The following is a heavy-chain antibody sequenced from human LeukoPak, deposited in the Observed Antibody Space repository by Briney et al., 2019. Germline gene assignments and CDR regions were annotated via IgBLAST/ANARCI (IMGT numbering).Heavy chain of an antibody. V-gene: IGHV3-30*04. D-gene: IGHD3-10*01. CDR2: ISYDGSNK. CDR3: ARGLPVRGVMSYYYFDY. J-gene: IGHJ4*02. Sequence: GRSLRLSCAASGFTFSSYAMHWVRQAPGKGLEWVAVISYDGSNKYYADSVKGRFTISRDNSKNTLYLQMNSLRAEDTAVYYCARGLPVRGVMSYYYFDYWGQGTPVTVSS. CDR1: GFTFSSYA.